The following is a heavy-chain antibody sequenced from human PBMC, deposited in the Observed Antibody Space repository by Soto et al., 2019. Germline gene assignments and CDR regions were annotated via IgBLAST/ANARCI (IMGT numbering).Heavy chain of an antibody. D-gene: IGHD5-12*01. V-gene: IGHV3-53*01. CDR3: HGYGH. J-gene: IGHJ4*02. CDR2: IYTGGTT. CDR1: GFTVNINY. Sequence: EVQVVESGGGLIQPGGSLRLSCAVSGFTVNINYMSWVRQAPGKGLEWVSVIYTGGTTFYADSVKGRFTTSRDTARNTLYLQMNSLRGEDTAVYYCHGYGHWGQGTLVTVSS.